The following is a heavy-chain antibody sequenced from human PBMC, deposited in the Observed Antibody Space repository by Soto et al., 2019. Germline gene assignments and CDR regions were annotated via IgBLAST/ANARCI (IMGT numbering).Heavy chain of an antibody. CDR2: MNPNSGNT. Sequence: GASVKVSCKASGYTFTSYDINWVRQATGQGLEWMGWMNPNSGNTGYAQEFQGRVTMTRNTSISTAYMELSSLRSEDTAVYYCARGWNVLLWFGESRAGMDVWGQGTTVTVSS. D-gene: IGHD3-10*01. CDR3: ARGWNVLLWFGESRAGMDV. CDR1: GYTFTSYD. J-gene: IGHJ6*02. V-gene: IGHV1-8*01.